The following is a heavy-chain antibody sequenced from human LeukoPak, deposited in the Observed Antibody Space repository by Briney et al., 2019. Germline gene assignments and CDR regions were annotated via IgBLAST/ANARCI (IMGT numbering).Heavy chain of an antibody. CDR2: IKQDGSEK. J-gene: IGHJ6*02. Sequence: HPGGSLRLSCEASGFTFSSYWMSWVRQAPGKGLEWVANIKQDGSEKYYVDSVKGRFTISRDNAKNSLYLQMNSLRAEDSAVYYCARGHPMVRGPTPLYYYGMDVWGQGTTVTVSS. V-gene: IGHV3-7*01. CDR1: GFTFSSYW. CDR3: ARGHPMVRGPTPLYYYGMDV. D-gene: IGHD3-10*01.